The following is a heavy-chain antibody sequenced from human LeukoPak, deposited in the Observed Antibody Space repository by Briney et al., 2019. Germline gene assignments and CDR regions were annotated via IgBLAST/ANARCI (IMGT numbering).Heavy chain of an antibody. J-gene: IGHJ4*02. D-gene: IGHD4-23*01. Sequence: GGSQRLSCAASGFTFNTYSMNCVRQAPGKGLEWVSTISYSSAYIYYADSVKGRFTNSRDNAKNSLYLQMDSLRAEDTAEYYCARDRTTVVTPPYYFDYSGQGTLVTVSS. CDR3: ARDRTTVVTPPYYFDY. CDR2: ISYSSAYI. V-gene: IGHV3-21*01. CDR1: GFTFNTYS.